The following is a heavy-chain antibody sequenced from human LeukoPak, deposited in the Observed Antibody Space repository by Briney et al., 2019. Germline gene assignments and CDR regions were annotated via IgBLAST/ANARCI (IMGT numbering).Heavy chain of an antibody. V-gene: IGHV4-59*01. CDR3: ARGFWSGYYYWDY. Sequence: PSETLSLTCTVSGGSISSYYWSWIRRPPGKGLEWIGYIYYSGSTNYNPSLKSRVTISVHTSKNQFSLKLSSVTAADTAMYYCARGFWSGYYYWDYWGQGTLVTVSS. J-gene: IGHJ4*02. CDR2: IYYSGST. D-gene: IGHD3-3*01. CDR1: GGSISSYY.